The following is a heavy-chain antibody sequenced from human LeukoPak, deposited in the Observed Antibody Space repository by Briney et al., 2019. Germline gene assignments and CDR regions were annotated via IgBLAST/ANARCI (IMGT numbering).Heavy chain of an antibody. D-gene: IGHD5-12*01. CDR3: AKDRGGYSGYDFDY. Sequence: GGSLRLSCAASGFTFSSYDMSWVRLAPGKGLEGVSAITGSGDSTYYADSVKGRFTISRDNSKNTLYLQMKSLRAEDTAVYYCAKDRGGYSGYDFDYWGQGTLVTVSS. J-gene: IGHJ4*02. CDR2: ITGSGDST. V-gene: IGHV3-23*01. CDR1: GFTFSSYD.